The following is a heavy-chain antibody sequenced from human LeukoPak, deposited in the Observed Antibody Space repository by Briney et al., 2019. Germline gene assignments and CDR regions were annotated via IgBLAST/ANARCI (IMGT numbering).Heavy chain of an antibody. J-gene: IGHJ4*02. Sequence: GGSLRLSCEGFGLTFSRDWMSWVRQAPGKGLEWVANIKQDGGETYYGDSVKGRFTISRDNAKNSLYLQMNSLRAEDMAVYYCARDTAFSDYWGQGTLVTVSS. CDR3: ARDTAFSDY. V-gene: IGHV3-7*01. CDR2: IKQDGGET. CDR1: GLTFSRDW. D-gene: IGHD3-3*01.